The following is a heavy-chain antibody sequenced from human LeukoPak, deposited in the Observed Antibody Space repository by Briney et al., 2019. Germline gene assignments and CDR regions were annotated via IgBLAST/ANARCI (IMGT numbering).Heavy chain of an antibody. D-gene: IGHD2-2*01. CDR1: GFTFSSYA. CDR3: AKSRGYCSNTSCYGGVDY. J-gene: IGHJ4*02. CDR2: ISGSGGST. Sequence: PGGSLRLSCAASGFTFSSYAMSWVRQAPGKGLEWVSAISGSGGSTYYADSVKGRFTISRDNSKNTPYLQMNSLRAEDTAVYYCAKSRGYCSNTSCYGGVDYWGQGTLVTVSS. V-gene: IGHV3-23*01.